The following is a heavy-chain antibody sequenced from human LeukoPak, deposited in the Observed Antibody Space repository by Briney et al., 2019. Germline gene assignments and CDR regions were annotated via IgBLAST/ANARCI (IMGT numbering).Heavy chain of an antibody. V-gene: IGHV4-4*02. CDR3: ARDRGYCSGGSCRRLNWFDP. D-gene: IGHD2-15*01. Sequence: SETLSLTCAVSGGSISSSNWWSWVRQPPGKGLEWIGEIYHSGSTNYNPSLKSRVTISVDKSKNQFSLKLSSVTAADTAVYYCARDRGYCSGGSCRRLNWFDPWGQGTLVTVSS. CDR1: GGSISSSNW. CDR2: IYHSGST. J-gene: IGHJ5*02.